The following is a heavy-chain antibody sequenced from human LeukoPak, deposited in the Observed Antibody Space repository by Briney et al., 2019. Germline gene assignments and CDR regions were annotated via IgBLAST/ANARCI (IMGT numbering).Heavy chain of an antibody. CDR3: ARDHHRRLYDSQARDTFDF. D-gene: IGHD3-22*01. V-gene: IGHV3-48*01. CDR1: GFTFSSYS. CDR2: ISSSSTTI. J-gene: IGHJ3*01. Sequence: GGSLRLSCAASGFTFSSYSMNWVRQAPGKGLEWVSYISSSSTTIYYADSVKGRFTISRDNAKNSLYLQMNSLRAEDTAVYYCARDHHRRLYDSQARDTFDFWGQGTMVTVSS.